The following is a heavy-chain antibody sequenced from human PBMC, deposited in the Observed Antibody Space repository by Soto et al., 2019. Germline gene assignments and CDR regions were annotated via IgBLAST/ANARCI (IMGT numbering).Heavy chain of an antibody. CDR1: GFTFSSSW. CDR2: INGDGGTT. J-gene: IGHJ4*02. Sequence: EVQLVESGGGLVQPGGSLRLSCAASGFTFSSSWMHWVRQAPGKGLVWVSRINGDGGTTDYADSVKGRFTISRDNAKNTLYLQMHSLRGEDTAVYYCASIGDPPFDCRGQGTLVTVSS. CDR3: ASIGDPPFDC. V-gene: IGHV3-74*01. D-gene: IGHD3-3*01.